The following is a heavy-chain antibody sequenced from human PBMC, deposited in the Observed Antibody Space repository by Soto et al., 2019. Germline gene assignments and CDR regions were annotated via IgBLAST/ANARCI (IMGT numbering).Heavy chain of an antibody. Sequence: SETLSLTCTVSGGSISSSSYYWGWIRQPPGKGLEWIGSIYYSGSTYYNPSLKSRVTISVDTSKNQFSLKLSSVTAADTAVYYCARQIAYGSGSYYQVRYFDYWGQGTLVTVSS. D-gene: IGHD3-10*01. CDR2: IYYSGST. CDR3: ARQIAYGSGSYYQVRYFDY. J-gene: IGHJ4*02. V-gene: IGHV4-39*01. CDR1: GGSISSSSYY.